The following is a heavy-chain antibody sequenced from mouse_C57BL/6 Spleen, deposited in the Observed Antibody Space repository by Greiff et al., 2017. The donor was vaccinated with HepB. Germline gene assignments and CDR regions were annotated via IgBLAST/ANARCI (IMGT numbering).Heavy chain of an antibody. J-gene: IGHJ2*01. D-gene: IGHD3-3*01. CDR2: IDPSDSET. CDR3: AREGDPYYFDY. Sequence: QVQLKQPGAELVRPGSSVKLSCKASGYTFTSYWMHWVKQRPIQGLEWIGNIDPSDSETHYNQKFKDKATLTVDKSSSTAYMQLSSLTSEDSAVYYCAREGDPYYFDYWGQGTTLTVSS. V-gene: IGHV1-52*01. CDR1: GYTFTSYW.